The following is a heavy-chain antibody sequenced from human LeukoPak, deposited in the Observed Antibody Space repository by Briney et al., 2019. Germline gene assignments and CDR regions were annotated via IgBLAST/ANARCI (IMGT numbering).Heavy chain of an antibody. CDR1: GFTFSSYA. CDR2: ISTSGGST. D-gene: IGHD3/OR15-3a*01. J-gene: IGHJ4*02. CDR3: AKRDSPPYYFDY. V-gene: IGHV3-23*01. Sequence: PGRSLRLSCAASGFTFSSYAMSWVRQAPGKGLERVSAISTSGGSTYYADSVKGRFTISRDNSKNTLYLQMNSLSAEDTAVYYCAKRDSPPYYFDYWGQGTLVTVSS.